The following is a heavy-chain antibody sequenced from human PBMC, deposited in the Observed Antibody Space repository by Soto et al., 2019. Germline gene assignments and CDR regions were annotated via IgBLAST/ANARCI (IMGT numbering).Heavy chain of an antibody. Sequence: QITLKESGPTLVKPTQTLTLTCTFSGFSLPTDRVGVGWIRQPPGKALEWLTVIYWDDTKTYRPSLKSRLTITKDTSKHQVALTMPDMDPVDTATYYCAHAYGGRSLYWGQGTLVTVSS. CDR3: AHAYGGRSLY. D-gene: IGHD1-26*01. CDR2: IYWDDTK. CDR1: GFSLPTDRVG. V-gene: IGHV2-5*02. J-gene: IGHJ4*02.